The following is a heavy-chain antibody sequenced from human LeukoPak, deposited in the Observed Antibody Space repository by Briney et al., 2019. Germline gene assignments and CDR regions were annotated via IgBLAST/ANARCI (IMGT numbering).Heavy chain of an antibody. J-gene: IGHJ5*02. V-gene: IGHV3-7*01. D-gene: IGHD2-2*01. Sequence: GGSLRLSCAASGFIFNTYWMSRVRQAPGRGLEWVANIKQDGSEIYYADSVKGRFTISRDNAKNSLYLQMNSLRPEDTAVYYCAKDNPIEKVPGLGPGSWGQGTLVTVSS. CDR2: IKQDGSEI. CDR3: AKDNPIEKVPGLGPGS. CDR1: GFIFNTYW.